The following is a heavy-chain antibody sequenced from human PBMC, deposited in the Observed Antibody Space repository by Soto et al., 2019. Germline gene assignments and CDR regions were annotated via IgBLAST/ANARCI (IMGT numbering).Heavy chain of an antibody. CDR1: GFSLSTSGVG. V-gene: IGHV2-5*02. CDR2: IYWDDDK. J-gene: IGHJ4*02. D-gene: IGHD6-19*01. CDR3: ARSGWYAKYDY. Sequence: QITLKESGPTLVKPTQTLTLTCTFSGFSLSTSGVGVGWIRQPPGKALDWLALIYWDDDKSYSPSLKSRLTITKATSKNQVVLRMTNMDPVDTATYYCARSGWYAKYDYWGQGTLVTVSS.